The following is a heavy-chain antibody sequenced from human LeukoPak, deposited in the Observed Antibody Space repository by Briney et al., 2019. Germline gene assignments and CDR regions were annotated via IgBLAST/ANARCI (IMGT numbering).Heavy chain of an antibody. CDR3: AKVSGSGSSPAH. CDR1: GFTFSSYG. V-gene: IGHV3-30*02. D-gene: IGHD3-10*01. Sequence: GGSLRPSCAASGFTFSSYGMHWVRQAPGKGLEWVAFIRYDGSNKYYADSVKGRFSISRDNSKNTLYLQMNSLRAEDTAVYYCAKVSGSGSSPAHWGQGTLVTVSS. CDR2: IRYDGSNK. J-gene: IGHJ4*02.